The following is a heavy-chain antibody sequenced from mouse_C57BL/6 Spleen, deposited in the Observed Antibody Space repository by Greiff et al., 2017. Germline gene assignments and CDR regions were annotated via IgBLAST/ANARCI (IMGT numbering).Heavy chain of an antibody. D-gene: IGHD1-1*01. CDR2: ISYDGSN. J-gene: IGHJ4*01. Sequence: EVQLQESGPGLVKPSQSLSLTCSVSGYSITSGYYWYWIRPFPGNQLEWMGYISYDGSNNYNPALKNLIAIARDTAKNQFFLKLNSVTTEDTATYYGARDRRITTGVEGYAMYYWGQGTSVSVSS. CDR1: GYSITSGYY. CDR3: ARDRRITTGVEGYAMYY. V-gene: IGHV3-6*01.